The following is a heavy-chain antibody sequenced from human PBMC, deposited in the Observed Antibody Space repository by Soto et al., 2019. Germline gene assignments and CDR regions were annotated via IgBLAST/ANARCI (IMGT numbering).Heavy chain of an antibody. CDR1: GGSISSYY. J-gene: IGHJ6*03. Sequence: SETLSLTCTVSGGSISSYYGSWIRQSPGKGLEWIGYIYYSGSTNYNPSLKSRVTISVDTSKNQFSLKLSSVTAADTAVYYCASLVRYYYYMDVWGKGTTVTVSS. CDR3: ASLVRYYYYMDV. V-gene: IGHV4-59*08. D-gene: IGHD2-8*02. CDR2: IYYSGST.